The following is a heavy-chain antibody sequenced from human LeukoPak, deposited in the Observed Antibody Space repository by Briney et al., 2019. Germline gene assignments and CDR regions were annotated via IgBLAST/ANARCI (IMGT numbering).Heavy chain of an antibody. D-gene: IGHD2-21*02. Sequence: GGSLRLSCAASGFTFDDYAMHLVRQVSAKGLESVSGIPWNSGRIAYAGSVKGRFPISRDNAKNSLYLQMNSLRAEDTALYYCAKGVTTIRGWFDPWGQGTLVTVSS. CDR1: GFTFDDYA. V-gene: IGHV3-9*01. CDR3: AKGVTTIRGWFDP. J-gene: IGHJ5*02. CDR2: IPWNSGRI.